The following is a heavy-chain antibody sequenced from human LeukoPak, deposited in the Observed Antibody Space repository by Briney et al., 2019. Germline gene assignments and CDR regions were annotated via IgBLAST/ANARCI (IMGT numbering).Heavy chain of an antibody. CDR3: ARDPRIAAAGTVDY. D-gene: IGHD6-13*01. CDR2: ISSSSSTI. J-gene: IGHJ4*02. Sequence: PGGSLRLSCPASGFTFSSYSMNWVRQAPGKGLEWVSYISSSSSTIYYADSVKGRFTISRDNAKNSLYLQMNSLRAEDTAVYYCARDPRIAAAGTVDYWGQGTLVTVSS. CDR1: GFTFSSYS. V-gene: IGHV3-48*01.